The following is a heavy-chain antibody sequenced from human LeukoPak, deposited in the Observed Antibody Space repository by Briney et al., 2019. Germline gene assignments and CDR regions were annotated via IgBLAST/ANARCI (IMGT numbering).Heavy chain of an antibody. CDR3: AKRGVVIRVVLVGFHKEAYYFES. J-gene: IGHJ4*02. Sequence: PGGSLRLSCAVSGITLSNYGMSWVRQAPGMGLEWVAGISDSGGSTKYADSVKGRFTISRDNPKNTLFLQMNSLRAEDTAVYFCAKRGVVIRVVLVGFHKEAYYFESWGQGALVPVSS. CDR2: ISDSGGST. V-gene: IGHV3-23*01. CDR1: GITLSNYG. D-gene: IGHD3/OR15-3a*01.